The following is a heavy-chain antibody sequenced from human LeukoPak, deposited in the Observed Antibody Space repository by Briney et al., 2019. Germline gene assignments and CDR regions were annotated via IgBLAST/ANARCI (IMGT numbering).Heavy chain of an antibody. D-gene: IGHD6-19*01. CDR3: AKEYSSGWYGDYFDY. CDR2: ISTSSSYI. V-gene: IGHV3-21*04. CDR1: GFTFSSYS. J-gene: IGHJ4*02. Sequence: GGSLRLSCATSGFTFSSYSMNWVRQAPGKGLEWVSSISTSSSYIYYADSLKGRFTISRDNAKNSLYLQMNSLRAEDTAVYYCAKEYSSGWYGDYFDYWGQGTLVTVSS.